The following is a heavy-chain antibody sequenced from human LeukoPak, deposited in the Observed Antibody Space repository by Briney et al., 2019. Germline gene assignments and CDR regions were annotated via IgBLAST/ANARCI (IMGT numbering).Heavy chain of an antibody. CDR1: GFTFSRYW. CDR3: ARNPLGCGGDCYPNTFDI. CDR2: IKEDGSEK. J-gene: IGHJ3*02. D-gene: IGHD2-21*02. V-gene: IGHV3-7*01. Sequence: QSGGSLRLSCAASGFTFSRYWMIWVSQAPGKGLEWVANIKEDGSEKYYVDSVKGRFTISRDNTKNSLYLQMNSLRAEDTAVYHCARNPLGCGGDCYPNTFDIWGQGTMVT.